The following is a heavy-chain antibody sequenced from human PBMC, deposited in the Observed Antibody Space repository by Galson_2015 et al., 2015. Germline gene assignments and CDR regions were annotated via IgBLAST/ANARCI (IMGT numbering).Heavy chain of an antibody. J-gene: IGHJ4*02. V-gene: IGHV3-48*01. D-gene: IGHD4-23*01. CDR3: AKDPLSTVAREVDY. CDR2: ISSSSTI. CDR1: GFTFSSYS. Sequence: SLRLSCAASGFTFSSYSMNWVRQAPGKGLEWVSYISSSSTIYYADSVKGRFTISRDNAKNSLYLQMNSLRAEDTAVYYCAKDPLSTVAREVDYWGQGTLVTVSS.